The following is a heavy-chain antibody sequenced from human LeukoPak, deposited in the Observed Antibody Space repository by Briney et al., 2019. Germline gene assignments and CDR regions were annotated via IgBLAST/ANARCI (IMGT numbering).Heavy chain of an antibody. Sequence: GASVKVSCKASGYTFTSYGISWVRQAPGQGLEWMGWISAYNGNTNYAQKLQGRVTMTTDTSTSTAYMELRSLRSDDTAVYYCARVDYDILTGYDPFDPWGQGTLVTVSS. CDR3: ARVDYDILTGYDPFDP. V-gene: IGHV1-18*01. J-gene: IGHJ5*02. CDR1: GYTFTSYG. CDR2: ISAYNGNT. D-gene: IGHD3-9*01.